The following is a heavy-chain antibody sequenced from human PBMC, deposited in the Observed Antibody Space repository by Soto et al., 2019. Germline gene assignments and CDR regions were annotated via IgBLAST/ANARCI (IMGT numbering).Heavy chain of an antibody. CDR3: DRGLRTHCPSFSSSNYYFGMGV. CDR1: GFIFSSTD. J-gene: IGHJ6*02. CDR2: IYGDGGTT. V-gene: IGHV3-23*01. Sequence: GVSLRLSCAASGFIFSSTDMSWVRQAPGKGLEWVSTIYGDGGTTYYADSVRGRFTISRDNSRNMVYLQLNNLRVDDTAVYYSDRGLRTHCPSFSSSNYYFGMGVWGQGTTVTVSS. D-gene: IGHD3-16*01.